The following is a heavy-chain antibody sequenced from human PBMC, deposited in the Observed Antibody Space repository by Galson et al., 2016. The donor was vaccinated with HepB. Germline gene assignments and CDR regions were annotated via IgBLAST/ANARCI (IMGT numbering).Heavy chain of an antibody. V-gene: IGHV1-46*01. CDR1: GYTFTTYH. Sequence: SVKVSCKASGYTFTTYHMHWVRQAPGQGLEWMGIINPNGGSASYSPKSQGRVTLTRDTSTSTVYMELSSLKSDDTALYYCSTGGGYNWFDPWGQGTLVTVSS. D-gene: IGHD6-25*01. CDR2: INPNGGSA. CDR3: STGGGYNWFDP. J-gene: IGHJ5*02.